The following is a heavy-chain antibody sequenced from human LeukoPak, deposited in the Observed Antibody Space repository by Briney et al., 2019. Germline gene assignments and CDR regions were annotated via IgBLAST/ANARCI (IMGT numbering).Heavy chain of an antibody. V-gene: IGHV3-21*01. CDR1: GFTFSSYS. CDR2: ISSSSSYI. CDR3: ARAGTIAAARAYYFDY. J-gene: IGHJ4*02. Sequence: GGSLRLSCAASGFTFSSYSMNWVRQAPGKGLEWVSSISSSSSYIYYADSVKGRFTISRDNAKNSLYLQMNSLRAEDRAVYYCARAGTIAAARAYYFDYWGQGTLVTVSS. D-gene: IGHD6-13*01.